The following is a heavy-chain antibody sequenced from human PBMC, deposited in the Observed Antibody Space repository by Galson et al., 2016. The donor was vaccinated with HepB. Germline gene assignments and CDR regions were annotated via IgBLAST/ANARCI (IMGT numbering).Heavy chain of an antibody. CDR2: ITPEGSDT. Sequence: SLRLSCAASGFTFRSYGMHWVRQAPGKGLDWVALITPEGSDTYYADAVKGRFTISRDNSKNTLSLQMNSLRAEDTAIYYCARDGISSLDQWGQGILVTVSS. D-gene: IGHD2/OR15-2a*01. CDR3: ARDGISSLDQ. V-gene: IGHV3-30*03. J-gene: IGHJ4*02. CDR1: GFTFRSYG.